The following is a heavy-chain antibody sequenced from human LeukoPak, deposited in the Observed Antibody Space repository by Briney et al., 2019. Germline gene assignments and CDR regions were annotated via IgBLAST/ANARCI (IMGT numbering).Heavy chain of an antibody. J-gene: IGHJ4*02. CDR2: IYHSGST. D-gene: IGHD3-22*01. Sequence: PSGTLSLTCAVSGGSISSSNWWSWVRQPPGKGLEWIGEIYHSGSTNYNPSLKSRVTISVDKSKNQFSLKLSSVTAADTAVYYCARGNVYYYDSSGYYSDYWGQGTLVTVSS. V-gene: IGHV4-4*02. CDR3: ARGNVYYYDSSGYYSDY. CDR1: GGSISSSNW.